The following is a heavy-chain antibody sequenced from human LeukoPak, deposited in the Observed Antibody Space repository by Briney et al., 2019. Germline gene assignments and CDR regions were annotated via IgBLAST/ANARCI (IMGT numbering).Heavy chain of an antibody. CDR1: GGPFISYA. Sequence: SVQVSCKASGGPFISYAISWVRQAPGQGLEWMGGVIPIFGTANYAQKFQGRVTITADKSTSTAYMELSSLRSEDTAVYYCARDDGSGSYNVVYYGMDVWGKGTTVTVSS. CDR2: VIPIFGTA. J-gene: IGHJ6*04. D-gene: IGHD3-10*01. V-gene: IGHV1-69*06. CDR3: ARDDGSGSYNVVYYGMDV.